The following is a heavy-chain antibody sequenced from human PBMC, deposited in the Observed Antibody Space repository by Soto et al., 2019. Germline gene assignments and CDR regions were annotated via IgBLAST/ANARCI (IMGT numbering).Heavy chain of an antibody. V-gene: IGHV4-31*03. CDR2: IYYSGST. D-gene: IGHD6-13*01. Sequence: SETLSLTCTVSGGSISSGGYYWSWIRQHPGKGLEWIGYIYYSGSTYYNPSLKSRVTISVDTSKNQFSLKLSSVTAADTAVYYCARDQRGSSSSWYEDYYYYYGMDVRGQGTTVTVSS. J-gene: IGHJ6*02. CDR3: ARDQRGSSSSWYEDYYYYYGMDV. CDR1: GGSISSGGYY.